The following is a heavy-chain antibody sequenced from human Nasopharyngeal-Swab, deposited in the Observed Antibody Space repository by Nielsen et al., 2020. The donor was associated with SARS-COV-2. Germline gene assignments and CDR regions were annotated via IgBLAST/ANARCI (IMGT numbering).Heavy chain of an antibody. CDR3: ARSGDYCSSTSCYLSDAFDI. CDR2: ISYDGSNK. J-gene: IGHJ3*02. V-gene: IGHV3-30-3*01. D-gene: IGHD2-2*01. Sequence: RQPPGKGLEWGAVISYDGSNKYYADSVKGRFTISRDNSKNTLYLQMNSLRAEDTAVYYCARSGDYCSSTSCYLSDAFDIWGQGTMVTVSS.